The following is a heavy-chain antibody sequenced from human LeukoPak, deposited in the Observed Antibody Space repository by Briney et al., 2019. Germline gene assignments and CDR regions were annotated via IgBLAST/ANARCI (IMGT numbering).Heavy chain of an antibody. CDR1: GFTFSTYW. J-gene: IGHJ6*02. CDR3: ARLDLAVAGFYGMDV. V-gene: IGHV3-7*04. CDR2: IKHDGSEK. D-gene: IGHD6-19*01. Sequence: GGSLRLSCAASGFTFSTYWMSWVRQAPGKGLEWVANIKHDGSEKYYVHSVKGRFTISRDNAKNSVFLQMNSLRAEDTAVYYCARLDLAVAGFYGMDVWGQGTMVTVSS.